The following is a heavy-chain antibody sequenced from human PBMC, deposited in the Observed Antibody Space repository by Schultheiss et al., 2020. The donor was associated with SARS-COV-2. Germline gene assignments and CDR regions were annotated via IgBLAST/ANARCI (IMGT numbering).Heavy chain of an antibody. J-gene: IGHJ4*02. CDR2: INHSGST. D-gene: IGHD3-22*01. Sequence: SETLSLTCTVSGGSISSYYWSWIRQPPGKGLEWIGEINHSGSTNYNPSLKSRVTISVDTSKNQFSLKLSSVTAADTAVYYCARAVGSITMIVVVTPYYFDYWGQGTLVTVSS. CDR1: GGSISSYY. CDR3: ARAVGSITMIVVVTPYYFDY. V-gene: IGHV4-34*01.